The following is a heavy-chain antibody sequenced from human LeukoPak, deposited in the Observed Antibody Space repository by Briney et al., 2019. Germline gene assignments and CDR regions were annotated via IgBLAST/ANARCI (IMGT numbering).Heavy chain of an antibody. D-gene: IGHD3-16*01. CDR3: AKRHYDYVWGSSSPFDY. V-gene: IGHV3-30*18. CDR1: AFTFSSYG. Sequence: GGSLRLSCAASAFTFSSYGMHWVRQAPGKGLEWVAVISYDGSDEYYADSVKGLLTISIDNSKNTLYLQMNSLRAEDTAVYYCAKRHYDYVWGSSSPFDYWGQGTLVTVSS. CDR2: ISYDGSDE. J-gene: IGHJ4*02.